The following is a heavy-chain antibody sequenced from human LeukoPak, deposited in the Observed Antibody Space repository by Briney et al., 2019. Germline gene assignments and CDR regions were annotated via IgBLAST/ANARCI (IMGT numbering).Heavy chain of an antibody. CDR3: ARGVGVRDTVVTHYYYYGMDV. Sequence: SETLSLTCTVSGGSISSSSYYWGWIRQPPGKGLEWIGSIYYSGSTYYNPSLKSRVTISVDTSKNQFSLKLSSVTAADTAVYYCARGVGVRDTVVTHYYYYGMDVWGQGTTVTVSS. D-gene: IGHD2-15*01. J-gene: IGHJ6*02. V-gene: IGHV4-39*01. CDR1: GGSISSSSYY. CDR2: IYYSGST.